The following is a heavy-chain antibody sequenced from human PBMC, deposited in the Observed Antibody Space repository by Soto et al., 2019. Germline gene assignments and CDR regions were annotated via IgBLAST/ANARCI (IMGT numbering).Heavy chain of an antibody. CDR1: GDSISSSNSH. CDR2: VYYGGAIFYSGNI. Sequence: PSEPLSLTCTVSGDSISSSNSHWGWTRQPPGKGLEYIGSVYYGGAIFYSGNIYYNPSLKSRVTISVDTSKNRFSLRLSSVTAADTGVYYCVRYDRINMKPYSPEGFHIWGQGTMVTVSS. J-gene: IGHJ3*02. V-gene: IGHV4-39*01. D-gene: IGHD3-3*02. CDR3: VRYDRINMKPYSPEGFHI.